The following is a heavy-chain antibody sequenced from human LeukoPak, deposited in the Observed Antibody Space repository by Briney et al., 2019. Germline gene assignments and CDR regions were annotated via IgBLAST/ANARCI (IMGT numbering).Heavy chain of an antibody. CDR2: ISSRSYI. D-gene: IGHD1-20*01. Sequence: GRSLRLSCAASGFTFSSYSMNWVRQAPGKGLEWVSFISSRSYIYYTDSVKGRFTISRDNAKNSLYLQMNSLRGEDTAVYYCARLLVYNSGGEAFDHWGQGTLVTVSS. V-gene: IGHV3-21*01. CDR1: GFTFSSYS. CDR3: ARLLVYNSGGEAFDH. J-gene: IGHJ4*02.